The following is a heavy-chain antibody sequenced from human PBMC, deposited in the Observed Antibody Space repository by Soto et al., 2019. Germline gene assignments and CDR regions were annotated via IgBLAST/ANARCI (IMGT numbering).Heavy chain of an antibody. D-gene: IGHD3-9*01. Sequence: GASVKVSCKASGYTFTSYGISWVRQAPGQGLEWMGWISAYNGNTNYAQKLQGRVTMTTDTSTSTAYMELRSLRSDDTAVYYCASGNILNGYSPPADYWGQGTLVTVSS. CDR1: GYTFTSYG. CDR2: ISAYNGNT. CDR3: ASGNILNGYSPPADY. J-gene: IGHJ4*02. V-gene: IGHV1-18*04.